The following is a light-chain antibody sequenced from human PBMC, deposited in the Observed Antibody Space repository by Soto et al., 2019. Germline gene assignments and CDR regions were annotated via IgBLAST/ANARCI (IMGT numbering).Light chain of an antibody. V-gene: IGLV2-14*01. Sequence: LTQPASVSGSPGQTITISCTGTSSDVGDYNYVSWYQQHPGKAPKLMIYEVGNRPSGVSSRFSGSKSGNTASLTISGLQAEDEADYYCKSFTSSSTFVFGTGTKVTVL. J-gene: IGLJ1*01. CDR1: SSDVGDYNY. CDR3: KSFTSSSTFV. CDR2: EVG.